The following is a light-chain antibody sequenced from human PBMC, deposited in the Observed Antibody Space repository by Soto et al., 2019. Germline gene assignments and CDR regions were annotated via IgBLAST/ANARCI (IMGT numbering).Light chain of an antibody. CDR1: QIISTS. CDR2: AAS. V-gene: IGKV1-39*01. CDR3: QQSYNTPQT. J-gene: IGKJ1*01. Sequence: DIQMTQSPSSLSASVGDRVTITCLASQIISTSLAWYQQQPGKAPKLLIYAASSLQSGVPSWFSGNGSGTDFALTISSLQPEDFVTYYCQQSYNTPQTFGQGTKVDIK.